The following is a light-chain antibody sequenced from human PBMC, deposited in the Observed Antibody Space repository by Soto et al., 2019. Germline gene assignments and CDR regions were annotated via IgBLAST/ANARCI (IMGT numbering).Light chain of an antibody. CDR2: GGF. CDR1: QTLRNK. J-gene: IGKJ3*01. V-gene: IGKV3-15*01. Sequence: IVLTQSPGTLSVSPGERVILSCRASQTLRNKLAWYQQKPGQAPRLLIYGGFTRATGIPARFSGSGSGTEFTLTIHSLQSEDFAIYYCQQHNAWPLTFGPGTKLDLK. CDR3: QQHNAWPLT.